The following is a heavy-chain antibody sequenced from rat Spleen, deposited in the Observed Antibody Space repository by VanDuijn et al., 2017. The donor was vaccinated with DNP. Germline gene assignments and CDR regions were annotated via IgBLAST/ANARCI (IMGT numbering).Heavy chain of an antibody. V-gene: IGHV5S10*01. Sequence: EVQLVESGGGLIQPGRSLKLSCAASGFTFSDYNMAWVRQAPKKGLEWVATIIYDGSRTYYRDSVKGRFTISRDNAKSTLYLQMGSLRSEDTATYYCATFEGRDAWGQGTSVTVSS. J-gene: IGHJ4*01. CDR2: IIYDGSRT. D-gene: IGHD1-11*01. CDR1: GFTFSDYN. CDR3: ATFEGRDA.